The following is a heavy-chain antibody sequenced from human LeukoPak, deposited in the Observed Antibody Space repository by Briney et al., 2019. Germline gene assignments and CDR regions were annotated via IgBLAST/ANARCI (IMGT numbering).Heavy chain of an antibody. Sequence: GGSLRLSCAASGFTFSSYAMSWVRQAPGKGLEWVSAISGSGGSTYYADSVKGRFTISRDNSKNTLYLQMNSLRAEDTAVYYCANSRGRDYDFWSGYIPSVIRVQIPNMDVWGKGTTVTVSS. CDR3: ANSRGRDYDFWSGYIPSVIRVQIPNMDV. V-gene: IGHV3-23*01. CDR2: ISGSGGST. J-gene: IGHJ6*03. CDR1: GFTFSSYA. D-gene: IGHD3-3*01.